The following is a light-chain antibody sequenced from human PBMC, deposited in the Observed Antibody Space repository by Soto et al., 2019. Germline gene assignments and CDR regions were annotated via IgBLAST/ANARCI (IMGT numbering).Light chain of an antibody. J-gene: IGKJ3*01. V-gene: IGKV3-11*01. CDR1: QSVSVY. Sequence: EIVLTQSPATLSLPPGERATLSCRASQSVSVYLAWYQQKPGQAPRLLIYDASNRATGIPARFSGSGSGTDFTLTISGLEPEDFAVYYCQQRSNWLLGPGTKVDIK. CDR2: DAS. CDR3: QQRSNWL.